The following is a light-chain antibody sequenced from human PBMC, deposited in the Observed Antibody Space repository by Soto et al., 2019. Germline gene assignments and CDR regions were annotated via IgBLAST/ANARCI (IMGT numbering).Light chain of an antibody. CDR2: AAS. CDR3: QQSYHTPWT. Sequence: DIQMTQSPSSLSASVGDRVTITCRASQSLNSYLNWYQQKPGKAPKLLIYAASSLQSGVPSTFSGSGSGTDFTLTISSLQPEDFATYYCQQSYHTPWTFGQGTKVEIK. J-gene: IGKJ1*01. V-gene: IGKV1-39*01. CDR1: QSLNSY.